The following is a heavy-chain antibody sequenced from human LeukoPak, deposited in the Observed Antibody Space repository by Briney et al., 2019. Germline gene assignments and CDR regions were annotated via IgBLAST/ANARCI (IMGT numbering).Heavy chain of an antibody. CDR1: GGSFSGYY. CDR3: ARGGSEDYYDSSGYYH. CDR2: INHSGST. D-gene: IGHD3-22*01. V-gene: IGHV4-34*01. Sequence: SETLSLTCAVYGGSFSGYYWSWIRQPPGKGLEWIGEINHSGSTNYNPSLKSRVTISVDTSKNQFSLKLSSVTAADTAVYYCARGGSEDYYDSSGYYHWGQGTLVTVSS. J-gene: IGHJ5*02.